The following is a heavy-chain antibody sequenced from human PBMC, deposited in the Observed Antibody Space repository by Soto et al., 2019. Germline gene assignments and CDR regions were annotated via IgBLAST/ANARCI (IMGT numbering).Heavy chain of an antibody. CDR2: ISYDGSNK. V-gene: IGHV3-30-3*01. D-gene: IGHD2-21*02. CDR3: AREPGAYCGGDCRTFDY. CDR1: GFTFSSYA. J-gene: IGHJ4*02. Sequence: QVQLVESGGGVVQPGRSLRLSCAASGFTFSSYAMRWVRQAPGKGLEWVAVISYDGSNKYYADAVKGRFTISRDNSKNPRYLQMNSLRTKDTAVYYCAREPGAYCGGDCRTFDYWGRGTLVTVSS.